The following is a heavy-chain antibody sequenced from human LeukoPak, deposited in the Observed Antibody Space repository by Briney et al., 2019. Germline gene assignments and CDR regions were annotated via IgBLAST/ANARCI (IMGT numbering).Heavy chain of an antibody. CDR1: GGSISSSSYY. V-gene: IGHV4-39*01. J-gene: IGHJ4*02. CDR3: ARTQSQSGSYRYYFGC. Sequence: SETLSLTCTVSGGSISSSSYYWGWIRQPPGKGLEWIGSIYYSGSTYYNPSLKSRVTISVDTSKNQFSLKLSPVTAADTAMYYCARTQSQSGSYRYYFGCWGQGTLVTVSS. CDR2: IYYSGST. D-gene: IGHD1-26*01.